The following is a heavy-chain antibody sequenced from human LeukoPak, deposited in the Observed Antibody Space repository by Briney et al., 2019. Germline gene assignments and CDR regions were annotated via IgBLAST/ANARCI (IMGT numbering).Heavy chain of an antibody. J-gene: IGHJ6*03. V-gene: IGHV4-4*07. CDR3: ARNLELYYGSGSYYNLYYYYYMDV. CDR1: GGSISSYY. D-gene: IGHD3-10*01. CDR2: IYTSGST. Sequence: SETLSLTCTVSGGSISSYYWSWIRQPAGKGLEWIGRIYTSGSTNYNPSLKSRVTMSVDTSKNQFSLKLSPVTAADTAVYYCARNLELYYGSGSYYNLYYYYYMDVWGKGTTVTVSS.